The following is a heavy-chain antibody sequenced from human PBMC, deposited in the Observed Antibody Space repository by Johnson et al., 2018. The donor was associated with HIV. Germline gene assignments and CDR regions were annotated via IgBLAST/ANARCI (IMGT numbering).Heavy chain of an antibody. J-gene: IGHJ3*02. CDR1: GFTVSSNY. D-gene: IGHD3-9*01. CDR3: ARDRYPRRYFDWLFDAFDI. V-gene: IGHV3-66*01. Sequence: MQLVESGGGLVQPGGSLRLSCAASGFTVSSNYMSWVRQAPGKGLEWVLVIYSGGSTYYADSVKGRFTISRDNSKNTLYLQMNSLRAEDTAVYYCARDRYPRRYFDWLFDAFDIWGQGTMVTVSS. CDR2: IYSGGST.